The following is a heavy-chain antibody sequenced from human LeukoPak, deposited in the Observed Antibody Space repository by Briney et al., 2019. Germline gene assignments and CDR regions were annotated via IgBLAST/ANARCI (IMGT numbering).Heavy chain of an antibody. V-gene: IGHV3-21*01. CDR2: ISSSSSYI. CDR1: GFTFSSYS. Sequence: GGSLRLSCAASGFTFSSYSMNWVRQAPGKGLEWVSSISSSSSYIYYADSVKGRFTISRDNAKNSLYLQMNSLRAEDTAVYYCARDLASVGLPYFDYWGQGTLVTISS. J-gene: IGHJ4*02. D-gene: IGHD2-15*01. CDR3: ARDLASVGLPYFDY.